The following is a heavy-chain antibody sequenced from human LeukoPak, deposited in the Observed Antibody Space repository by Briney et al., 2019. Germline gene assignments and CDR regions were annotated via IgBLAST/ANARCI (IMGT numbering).Heavy chain of an antibody. J-gene: IGHJ2*01. CDR2: INPNSGGT. CDR3: ARDGSYATYFDL. Sequence: GASVKVSCKASGYTFTSYDINWVRQATGQGLEWMGWINPNSGGTNYAQKFQGRVTMTRDTSISTAYMELSRLRSDDTAVYYCARDGSYATYFDLWGRGTLVTVSS. D-gene: IGHD1-26*01. V-gene: IGHV1-2*02. CDR1: GYTFTSYD.